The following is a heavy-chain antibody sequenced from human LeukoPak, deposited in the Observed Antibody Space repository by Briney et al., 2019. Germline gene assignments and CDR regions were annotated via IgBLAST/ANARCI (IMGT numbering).Heavy chain of an antibody. V-gene: IGHV1-46*01. Sequence: ASVKVSCKASGYTFTSYGISWVRQAPGQGLEWMGIINPSGGSASYARKFQGRVTMTRDTSTSTVYMELSSLRSEDTAVYYCARDVGIAAAGGPLDYWGQGTLVTVSS. D-gene: IGHD6-13*01. CDR1: GYTFTSYG. J-gene: IGHJ4*02. CDR3: ARDVGIAAAGGPLDY. CDR2: INPSGGSA.